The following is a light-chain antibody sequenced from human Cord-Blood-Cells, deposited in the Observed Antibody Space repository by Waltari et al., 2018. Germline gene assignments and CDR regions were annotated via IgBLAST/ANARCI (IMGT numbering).Light chain of an antibody. CDR1: QSLLHSNGYNY. CDR2: LGS. Sequence: DIVMTQSPLSLPVTPGEPASISCRSSQSLLHSNGYNYLDWYLQKPGQSPQLLIYLGSNRASGCPDRFSGSGSGTDFTLKISRVEAEDVGVYYCMQALQTPPYSFGQGTKLEIK. V-gene: IGKV2-28*01. J-gene: IGKJ2*03. CDR3: MQALQTPPYS.